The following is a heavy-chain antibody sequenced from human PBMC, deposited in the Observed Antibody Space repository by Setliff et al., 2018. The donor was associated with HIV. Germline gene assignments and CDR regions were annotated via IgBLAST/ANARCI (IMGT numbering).Heavy chain of an antibody. CDR3: ARPRRVRSRAWYWFDI. CDR1: GCSINSGFS. V-gene: IGHV4-38-2*01. J-gene: IGHJ5*02. CDR2: IYQSGSI. Sequence: PSETLSLTCAVSGCSINSGFSRAWIRQPPGQGPQWIGSIYQSGSIYYHPSLQSRVTISVDSSKHQFSLNPVSVTAADTSVYYCARPRRVRSRAWYWFDIWGQGTLVTGSS. D-gene: IGHD6-19*01.